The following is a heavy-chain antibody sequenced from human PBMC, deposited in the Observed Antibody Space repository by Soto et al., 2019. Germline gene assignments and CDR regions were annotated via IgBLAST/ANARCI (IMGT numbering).Heavy chain of an antibody. D-gene: IGHD3-22*01. CDR1: GFTFSSYA. Sequence: LRLSCAASGFTFSSYAMHWVRQAPGKGLEWVAVISYDGSNKYYAGSVKGRFTISRDNSKNTLYLQMNSLRAEDTAVCYCARALFGDYYYSEPYFDYWGQGTLVTVSS. CDR3: ARALFGDYYYSEPYFDY. CDR2: ISYDGSNK. J-gene: IGHJ4*02. V-gene: IGHV3-30-3*01.